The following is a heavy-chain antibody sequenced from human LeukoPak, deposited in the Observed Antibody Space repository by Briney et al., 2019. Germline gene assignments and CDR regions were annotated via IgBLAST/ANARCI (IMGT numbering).Heavy chain of an antibody. CDR3: AHSYYGSGIPNFPFDY. D-gene: IGHD3-10*01. CDR1: GFSLRTRGVG. CDR2: IYWDDDK. V-gene: IGHV2-5*02. Sequence: SGPTLVKPTQTLTLTCTFSGFSLRTRGVGVGWIRQPPGKALEWLSLIYWDDDKLYSASLKSRLTITKDTSKNQVVLTMTNMDPVDTATYYCAHSYYGSGIPNFPFDYWGQGTLVTVSS. J-gene: IGHJ4*02.